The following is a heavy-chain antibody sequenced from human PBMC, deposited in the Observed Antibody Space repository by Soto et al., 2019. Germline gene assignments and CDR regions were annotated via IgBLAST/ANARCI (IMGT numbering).Heavy chain of an antibody. J-gene: IGHJ6*02. V-gene: IGHV3-23*01. D-gene: IGHD2-2*01. CDR1: AYIFSSYA. CDR3: EKENYYCGSSLRYSYCGMDL. CDR2: ICGGGGST. Sequence: SGGSLRLSCAVSAYIFSSYAKSWARLAPGKGLELVSAICGGGGSTYYADSVNSRLTTSRDNSKNSLYPHKTNLRAEDTAVYYCEKENYYCGSSLRYSYCGMDLWGQGTMVTFSS.